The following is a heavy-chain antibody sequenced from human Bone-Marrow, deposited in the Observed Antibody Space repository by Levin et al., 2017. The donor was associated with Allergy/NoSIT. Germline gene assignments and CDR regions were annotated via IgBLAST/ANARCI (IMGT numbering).Heavy chain of an antibody. CDR3: VKSDE. V-gene: IGHV3-64D*06. CDR2: LLLPFFLP. Sequence: SLRLSCSASGFTFSSYAMHWVRQAPGKGLEYFFFLLLPFFLPYPSSSFKGRFTISRDNSKNTLYLQMSSLRAEDTAVYYCVKSDEWGQGTLVTVSS. J-gene: IGHJ4*02. CDR1: GFTFSSYA.